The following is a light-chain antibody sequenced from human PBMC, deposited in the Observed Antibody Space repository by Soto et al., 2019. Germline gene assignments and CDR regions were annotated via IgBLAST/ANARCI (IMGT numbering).Light chain of an antibody. V-gene: IGKV3-15*01. Sequence: EIVMTQSPATQSVSPGERVALSCRASQSVSSRLAWYHQKPGQSPRLLIYGASTRATGIPARFSGSGSGTEFTLTISSLQSEDFGLYYCHQYNNFWTFGQGTKVDIK. CDR3: HQYNNFWT. J-gene: IGKJ1*01. CDR1: QSVSSR. CDR2: GAS.